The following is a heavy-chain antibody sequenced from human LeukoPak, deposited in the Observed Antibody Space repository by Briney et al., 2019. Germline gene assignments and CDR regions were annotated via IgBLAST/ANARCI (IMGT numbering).Heavy chain of an antibody. CDR2: IIPVFGTS. CDR3: ARVTGGRYCSTTSCYMRGWFDP. D-gene: IGHD2-2*02. Sequence: SVKVSCKASGGTFTSYAISWVRQAPGEGLEWVGGIIPVFGTSNYAQKFQGRVTITADETTRTAYMELSSLRSENTAVYYCARVTGGRYCSTTSCYMRGWFDPWGQGTLVTVSS. J-gene: IGHJ5*02. V-gene: IGHV1-69*13. CDR1: GGTFTSYA.